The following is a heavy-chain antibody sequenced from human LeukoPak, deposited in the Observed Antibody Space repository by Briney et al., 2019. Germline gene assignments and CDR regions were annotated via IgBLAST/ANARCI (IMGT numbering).Heavy chain of an antibody. V-gene: IGHV3-48*03. D-gene: IGHD3-10*01. CDR2: ISYNSRSI. Sequence: GGSLRLSCAASGFIFSTYEMNWVRQAPGKGLEWLSYISYNSRSIYYADSVKGRFTISRDNAYNSLYLQMNSLRAEDTAVYYCAKDRALLDAFDIWGQGTMVTVSS. CDR1: GFIFSTYE. CDR3: AKDRALLDAFDI. J-gene: IGHJ3*02.